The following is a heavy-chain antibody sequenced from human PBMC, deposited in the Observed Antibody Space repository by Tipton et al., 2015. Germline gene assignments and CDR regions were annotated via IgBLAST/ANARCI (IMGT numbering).Heavy chain of an antibody. CDR2: INHSGST. Sequence: PGLVKPSETLSLTCGVSGYPINSDYYWGWIRQPPGKGLEWIGEINHSGSTNYNPSLKSRVTISVDTSKNQFSLSLTSVTAADTALYYCARHVFIQGSWYQWFGPWGQGALVTVSS. D-gene: IGHD6-13*01. J-gene: IGHJ5*02. CDR3: ARHVFIQGSWYQWFGP. CDR1: GYPINSDYY. V-gene: IGHV4-38-2*01.